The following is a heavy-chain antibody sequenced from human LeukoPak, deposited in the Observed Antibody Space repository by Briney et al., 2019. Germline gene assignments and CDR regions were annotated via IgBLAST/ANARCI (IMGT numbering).Heavy chain of an antibody. CDR3: AKRSRELLT. CDR2: ISGSGGRT. Sequence: GGSLRLSCAASGFTFGLTFSNYVMSWVRQAPGKGLEWVSGISGSGGRTYYTDSVKGRFTISRDNSKNTLYLQMNSLRAEDTAIYYCAKRSRELLTWGQGTLVTVSS. D-gene: IGHD1-26*01. CDR1: GFTFGLTFSNYV. J-gene: IGHJ5*02. V-gene: IGHV3-23*01.